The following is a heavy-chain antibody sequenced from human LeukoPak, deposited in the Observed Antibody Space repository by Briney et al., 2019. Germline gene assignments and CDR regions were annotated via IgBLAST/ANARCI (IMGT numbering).Heavy chain of an antibody. J-gene: IGHJ3*02. V-gene: IGHV3-11*04. CDR3: ARFNWESGAFGI. CDR1: GFSFSDYY. Sequence: PGGSLRLSCAASGFSFSDYYMSWIRQAPGKGLEWVSYISSSGSSINYADSVKGRFTISRDNAKNSLYLQMNSLRAEDTAVYYCARFNWESGAFGIWGQGTMVTVSS. CDR2: ISSSGSSI. D-gene: IGHD1-1*01.